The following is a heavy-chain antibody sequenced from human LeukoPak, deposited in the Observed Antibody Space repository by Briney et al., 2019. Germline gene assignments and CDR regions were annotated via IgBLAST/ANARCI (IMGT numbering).Heavy chain of an antibody. Sequence: GGSLRLSCAASGFTFSSYSMNWVRQAPGKGLEWVSSISTSSSYIYYADSVKGRFTISRDNAKNSLYLQMNSLRAEDTAVYYCARVGEKAFHLWPEIDYWGQGTLVTVSS. V-gene: IGHV3-21*01. J-gene: IGHJ4*02. D-gene: IGHD5-24*01. CDR2: ISTSSSYI. CDR3: ARVGEKAFHLWPEIDY. CDR1: GFTFSSYS.